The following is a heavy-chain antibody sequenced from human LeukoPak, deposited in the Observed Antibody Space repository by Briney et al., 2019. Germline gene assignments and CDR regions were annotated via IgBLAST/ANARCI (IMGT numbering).Heavy chain of an antibody. CDR1: GYTFTSYA. V-gene: IGHV7-4-1*02. D-gene: IGHD2-15*01. Sequence: ASVKVSCKASGYTFTSYAMNWVRQAPGQGLEWMGWINSNTGNPTYAQGFTGRFVFSLDTSVSTAYLQISSLKAEDTAVYYCARGSPLGYCSGGSCSLDAFDIWGQGTMVTVSS. CDR2: INSNTGNP. J-gene: IGHJ3*02. CDR3: ARGSPLGYCSGGSCSLDAFDI.